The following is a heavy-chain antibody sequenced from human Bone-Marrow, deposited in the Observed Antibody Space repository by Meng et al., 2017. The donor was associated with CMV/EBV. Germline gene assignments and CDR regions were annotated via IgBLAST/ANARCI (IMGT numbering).Heavy chain of an antibody. J-gene: IGHJ4*02. CDR2: INHSGST. D-gene: IGHD3-22*01. Sequence: WSWIRQPPGKGLEWIGEINHSGSTNYNPPLKSRVTISVDTSKNQFSLKLSSVTAADTAVYYCARGLYSYDSSGYYYLRQARAYYFDYWGQGTLVTVSS. V-gene: IGHV4-34*01. CDR3: ARGLYSYDSSGYYYLRQARAYYFDY.